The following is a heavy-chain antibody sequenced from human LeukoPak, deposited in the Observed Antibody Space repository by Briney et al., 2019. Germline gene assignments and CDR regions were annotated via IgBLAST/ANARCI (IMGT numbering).Heavy chain of an antibody. J-gene: IGHJ2*01. CDR1: GFAFSGYA. D-gene: IGHD3-16*01. CDR2: IDGSRGDT. Sequence: GGSLRLSCAASGFAFSGYAMTWVRQAPGKGLEWVSGIDGSRGDTYYTDSVKGRFTISRDNPKNTLYLQMNSLRVEDTAVYYCAKRGHDGIWYWYFDLWGRGTLITVSS. CDR3: AKRGHDGIWYWYFDL. V-gene: IGHV3-23*01.